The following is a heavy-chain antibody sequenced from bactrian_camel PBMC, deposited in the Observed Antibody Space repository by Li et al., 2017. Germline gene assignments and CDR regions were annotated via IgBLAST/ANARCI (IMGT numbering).Heavy chain of an antibody. D-gene: IGHD6*01. J-gene: IGHJ6*01. V-gene: IGHV3S42*01. CDR3: AADLESPPRWSDRDTWYQPGRGKPDFGY. CDR1: GFTFRTTD. Sequence: VQLVESGGGLVQPGWSLRLSCKVSGFTFRTTDMSWVRQAPGKGLEWVSGINSRTDGTTIYAESVKGRFTISIDNAKNTLCLQMNSLRAGDTAVYYCAADLESPPRWSDRDTWYQPGRGKPDFGYWGQGTQVTVS. CDR2: INSRTDGTT.